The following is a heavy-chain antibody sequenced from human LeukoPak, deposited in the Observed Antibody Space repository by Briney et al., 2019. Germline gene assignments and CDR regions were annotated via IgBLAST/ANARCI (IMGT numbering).Heavy chain of an antibody. J-gene: IGHJ3*02. V-gene: IGHV3-48*03. CDR3: ARGQQLGSSEDALDI. Sequence: GGSLRLSCAASGFTFSSYEMNWVRQAPGKGLEWVSYISSSGSTIYYADSVKGRFTISRDNAKNSPYLQMNSLRAEDTAVYYCARGQQLGSSEDALDIWGQGTMVTVSS. D-gene: IGHD6-13*01. CDR2: ISSSGSTI. CDR1: GFTFSSYE.